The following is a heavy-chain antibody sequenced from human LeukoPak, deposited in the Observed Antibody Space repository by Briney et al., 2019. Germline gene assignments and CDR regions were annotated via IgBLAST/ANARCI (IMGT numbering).Heavy chain of an antibody. CDR1: GGTFSSYA. CDR2: IIPIFGTA. V-gene: IGHV1-69*13. CDR3: ASAASGVYSYGSC. J-gene: IGHJ4*02. D-gene: IGHD5-18*01. Sequence: SVKVSCKASGGTFSSYAISWVRQAPGQGLEWMGGIIPIFGTANYAQKFQGRVTITADESTSTAYMELSSLRSEDTAVYYCASAASGVYSYGSCWGRGTLVTVSS.